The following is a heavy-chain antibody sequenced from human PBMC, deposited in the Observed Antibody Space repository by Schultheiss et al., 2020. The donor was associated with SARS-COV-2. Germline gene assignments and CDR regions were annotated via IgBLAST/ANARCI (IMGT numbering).Heavy chain of an antibody. J-gene: IGHJ4*02. CDR1: GGSFSGYY. Sequence: SQTLSLTCAVYGGSFSGYYWSWIRQPPGKGLEWIGEINHSGSTNYNPSLKSRVTISVDTSKNQFSLKLSSVTAADTAVYYCARDWDYWGQGTLVTVSS. CDR3: ARDWDY. V-gene: IGHV4-34*09. CDR2: INHSGST.